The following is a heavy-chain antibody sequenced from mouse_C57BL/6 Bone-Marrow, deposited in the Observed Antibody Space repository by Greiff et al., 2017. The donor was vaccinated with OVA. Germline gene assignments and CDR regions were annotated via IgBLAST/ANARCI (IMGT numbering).Heavy chain of an antibody. J-gene: IGHJ1*03. CDR3: ARDPYGNYWYFDV. Sequence: QVQLKQPGAELVRPGSSVKLSCKASGYTFTSYWMDWVKQRPGQGLEWIGNIYPSDSETHYNQKFKDKATLTVDKSSSTAYMQLSSLTSEDSAVYYCARDPYGNYWYFDVWGTGTTVTVAS. CDR2: IYPSDSET. D-gene: IGHD2-1*01. CDR1: GYTFTSYW. V-gene: IGHV1-61*01.